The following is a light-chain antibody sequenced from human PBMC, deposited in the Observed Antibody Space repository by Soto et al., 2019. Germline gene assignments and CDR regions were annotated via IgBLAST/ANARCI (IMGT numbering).Light chain of an antibody. CDR2: EVS. CDR3: CSYAGGSTFV. CDR1: SSDVGSYNL. J-gene: IGLJ2*01. V-gene: IGLV2-23*02. Sequence: QSALTQPASVSGSPGQSITISCTGTSSDVGSYNLVSWYQQHPGKAPKLMIYEVSKRPSGVSNRFSGSKSGNTASLTISGLQAEDEADYYCCSYAGGSTFVFGGGTQLTVL.